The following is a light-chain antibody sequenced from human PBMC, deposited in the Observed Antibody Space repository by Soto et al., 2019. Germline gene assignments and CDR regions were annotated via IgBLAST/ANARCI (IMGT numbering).Light chain of an antibody. CDR3: QQYGSFPYT. J-gene: IGKJ2*01. V-gene: IGKV3-20*01. CDR1: QSVSGSY. CDR2: GAS. Sequence: EIVLTQSPGTLSLSPGERATLSCRASQSVSGSYLAWYQQKPGQAPRLLIYGASSRATGIPDRFSGSGSGTDFTLTISRLEPEDFAVYYCQQYGSFPYTFGQGTKLEIK.